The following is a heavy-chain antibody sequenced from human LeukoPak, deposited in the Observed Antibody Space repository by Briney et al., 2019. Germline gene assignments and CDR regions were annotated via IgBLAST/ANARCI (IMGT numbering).Heavy chain of an antibody. CDR2: VYPSGST. J-gene: IGHJ6*02. D-gene: IGHD3-22*01. CDR3: ARLYYDGWGGLDV. CDR1: GGSTTSSGYC. Sequence: SETLSLTCTVAGGSTTSSGYCWGWIRQPPGKGLEWIGSVYPSGSTYYNPSLKSRGTISVDTSKNQFPLKLSSVTAADTAVYYCARLYYDGWGGLDVWGQGTTVTVSS. V-gene: IGHV4-39*01.